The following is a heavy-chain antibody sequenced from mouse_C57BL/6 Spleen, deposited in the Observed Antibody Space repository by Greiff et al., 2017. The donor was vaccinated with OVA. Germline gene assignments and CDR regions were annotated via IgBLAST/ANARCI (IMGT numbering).Heavy chain of an antibody. Sequence: QLQQSGAELARPGASVKLSCKASGYTFTSYGISWVKQRTGQGLEWIGEIYPRSGNTYYNEKFKGKATLTADKSSSTAYMELRSLTSEDSAVYFCARSDTTVGYYAMDYWGQGTSVTVSS. CDR3: ARSDTTVGYYAMDY. V-gene: IGHV1-81*01. J-gene: IGHJ4*01. CDR1: GYTFTSYG. D-gene: IGHD1-1*01. CDR2: IYPRSGNT.